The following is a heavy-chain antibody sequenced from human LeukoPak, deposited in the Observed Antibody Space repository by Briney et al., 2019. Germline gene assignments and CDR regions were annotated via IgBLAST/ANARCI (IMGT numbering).Heavy chain of an antibody. CDR3: ARHGGLGVTTSPHFDY. V-gene: IGHV4-61*02. CDR2: IYTSGST. J-gene: IGHJ4*02. D-gene: IGHD4-11*01. Sequence: SETLSLTCTVSGGSISSGSYYWSWIRQPAGRGLEWIGRIYTSGSTNYNPSLKSRVTISVDTSKNQFSPKLSSVTAADTAVYYCARHGGLGVTTSPHFDYWGQGTLVTVSS. CDR1: GGSISSGSYY.